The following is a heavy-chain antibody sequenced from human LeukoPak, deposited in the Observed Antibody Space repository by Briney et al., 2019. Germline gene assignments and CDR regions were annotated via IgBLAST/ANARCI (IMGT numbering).Heavy chain of an antibody. CDR2: ISSSGSTI. CDR1: GFTFSSYE. J-gene: IGHJ6*03. V-gene: IGHV3-48*03. D-gene: IGHD5-18*01. Sequence: GGSLRLSCAASGFTFSSYEMNWVRQAPGKGLEWVSYISSSGSTIYYADSVKGRFTISRDNAKNSLYLQMNSLRAEDTAVYYCARDPLDTAMAPTYYMDVWGKGTTVTISS. CDR3: ARDPLDTAMAPTYYMDV.